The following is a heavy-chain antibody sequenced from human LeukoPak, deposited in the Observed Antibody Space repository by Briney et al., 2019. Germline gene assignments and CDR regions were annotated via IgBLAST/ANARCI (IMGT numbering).Heavy chain of an antibody. D-gene: IGHD1-14*01. Sequence: GGSLRLSCAASGFTVTTNDMTWVRQAPGKGLEWVSVLYSDGNTKYADSVQGRFTISRDNSKNTLYLEMNSLSPDDTAVYYCARGVEPLAANTLAYWGQGTLVTVSS. V-gene: IGHV3-53*01. CDR1: GFTVTTND. CDR2: LYSDGNT. J-gene: IGHJ4*02. CDR3: ARGVEPLAANTLAY.